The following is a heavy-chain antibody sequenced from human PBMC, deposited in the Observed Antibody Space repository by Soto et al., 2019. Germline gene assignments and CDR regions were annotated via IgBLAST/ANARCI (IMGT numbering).Heavy chain of an antibody. CDR3: ARGELRWLFDY. D-gene: IGHD1-26*01. Sequence: PSETLSLTCTVSGGSISSYYWSWIRQPPGKGLEWIGNIYSSGRTNYNPSLKSRVTISVDMSKNQFSLKLSSVTAADTAVYYCARGELRWLFDYWGQGTLVTVSS. V-gene: IGHV4-59*12. J-gene: IGHJ4*02. CDR1: GGSISSYY. CDR2: IYSSGRT.